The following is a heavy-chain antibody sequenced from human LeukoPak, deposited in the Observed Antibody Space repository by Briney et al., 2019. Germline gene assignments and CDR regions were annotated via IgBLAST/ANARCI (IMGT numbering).Heavy chain of an antibody. CDR2: INHSGST. J-gene: IGHJ4*02. D-gene: IGHD3-16*02. Sequence: KPSETLSLTCAVYGGSFSGYYWSWIRQPPGKGLEWIGEINHSGSTNYNPSLKSRVTISVDTSKNQFSLKLSSVTAADTAVYYCARVIITYVWGSYRYVTYFDYWGQGTLVTVSS. CDR1: GGSFSGYY. V-gene: IGHV4-34*01. CDR3: ARVIITYVWGSYRYVTYFDY.